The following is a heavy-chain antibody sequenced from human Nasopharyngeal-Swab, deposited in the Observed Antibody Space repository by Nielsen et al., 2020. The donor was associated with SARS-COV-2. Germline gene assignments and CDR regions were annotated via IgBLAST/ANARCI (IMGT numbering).Heavy chain of an antibody. CDR1: GFNFNYYS. J-gene: IGHJ4*02. Sequence: GESLKISCAASGFNFNYYSMNWVRQAPGKGLEWVSYITSGSAIMYYADSAKGRFTISRDNAKNLLYLQMNSLRAEDTAVYYCASAHRTYGDSGYYPLDYWGKGTLVTVSS. D-gene: IGHD3-22*01. V-gene: IGHV3-48*04. CDR3: ASAHRTYGDSGYYPLDY. CDR2: ITSGSAIM.